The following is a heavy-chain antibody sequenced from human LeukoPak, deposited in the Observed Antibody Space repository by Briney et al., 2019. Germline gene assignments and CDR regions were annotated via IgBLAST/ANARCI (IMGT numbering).Heavy chain of an antibody. CDR3: ARDDCSSISCYHNWFDP. J-gene: IGHJ5*02. CDR2: IKQDGSEK. CDR1: GFTFSGYW. D-gene: IGHD2-2*01. V-gene: IGHV3-7*01. Sequence: GGSLRLSCAASGFTFSGYWMSWVRQAPGKGLEWVANIKQDGSEKYYVDSVKGRFTISRDNAKNSLYLQMNSLRAVDTAVYYCARDDCSSISCYHNWFDPWGQGTLVTVSS.